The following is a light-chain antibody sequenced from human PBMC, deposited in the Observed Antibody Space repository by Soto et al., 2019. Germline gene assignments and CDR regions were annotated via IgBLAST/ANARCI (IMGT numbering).Light chain of an antibody. CDR3: LRWYGGARV. J-gene: IGLJ2*01. Sequence: QAVVTQEPSLIVSPGGTVTLTCDSSTGAVTSGHYPYWFQQKPGQAPRTLIYDTSLKHSWTPARFSGSLLGGKAALTLSGAQPEDEADYYCLRWYGGARVFGGGTNLTVL. CDR2: DTS. CDR1: TGAVTSGHY. V-gene: IGLV7-46*01.